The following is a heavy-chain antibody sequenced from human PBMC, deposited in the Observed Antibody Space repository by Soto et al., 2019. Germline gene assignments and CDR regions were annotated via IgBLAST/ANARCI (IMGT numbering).Heavy chain of an antibody. Sequence: GGSLRLSCAASGFTFNNAWMNWVRQAPGKGLEWVGRIKSKTDGGTTDYSAPVKGRFTISRDDSKSTLFLQMNRLKTEDTGVYYCSQWSGYSSSIHWGQGTLVTSPQ. J-gene: IGHJ4*02. D-gene: IGHD6-6*01. CDR2: IKSKTDGGTT. CDR3: SQWSGYSSSIH. CDR1: GFTFNNAW. V-gene: IGHV3-15*01.